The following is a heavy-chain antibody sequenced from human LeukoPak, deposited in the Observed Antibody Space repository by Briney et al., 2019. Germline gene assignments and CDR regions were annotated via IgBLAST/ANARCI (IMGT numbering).Heavy chain of an antibody. CDR2: IIPIFGTA. V-gene: IGHV1-69*13. Sequence: GASVKVSCKASGGTFSSYAISWVRQAPGQGLEWMGGIIPIFGTANYAQKFQGRVTITADESTSTAYMELSGLRSEDTAVYYCARAREEVIVLGNYYGMDVWGQGTTVTVSS. D-gene: IGHD3-16*02. J-gene: IGHJ6*02. CDR3: ARAREEVIVLGNYYGMDV. CDR1: GGTFSSYA.